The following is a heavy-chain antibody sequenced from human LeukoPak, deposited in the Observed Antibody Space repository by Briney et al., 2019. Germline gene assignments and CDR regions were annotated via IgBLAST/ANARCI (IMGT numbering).Heavy chain of an antibody. V-gene: IGHV3-23*01. CDR3: AKDPSYYYDSSGYWFDP. J-gene: IGHJ5*02. CDR2: ISGSGGST. CDR1: GFTFSSYA. Sequence: GGSLRLSCAASGFTFSSYAMSWVRQAPGKGLEWVSAISGSGGSTYYADSVKGRFTISRDNSKNTLYLQMNSLRAEDTAVYYCAKDPSYYYDSSGYWFDPWAREPWSPSPQ. D-gene: IGHD3-22*01.